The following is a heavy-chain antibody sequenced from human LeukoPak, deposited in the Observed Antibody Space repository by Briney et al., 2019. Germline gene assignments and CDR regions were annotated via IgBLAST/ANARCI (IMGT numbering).Heavy chain of an antibody. D-gene: IGHD3-9*01. J-gene: IGHJ4*02. CDR2: ISWNSGSI. V-gene: IGHV3-9*01. CDR3: AKTPYYDTLSPYYFDY. Sequence: GGSLRLSCAASGFTFDDYAMHWVRQAPGKGLEWVSGISWNSGSIGYADSVEGRFTISRDNAKNSLYLQMNSLRAEDTALYYCAKTPYYDTLSPYYFDYWGQGTLVTVSS. CDR1: GFTFDDYA.